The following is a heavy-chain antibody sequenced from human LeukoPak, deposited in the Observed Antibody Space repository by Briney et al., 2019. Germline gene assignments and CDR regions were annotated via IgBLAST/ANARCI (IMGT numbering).Heavy chain of an antibody. D-gene: IGHD4/OR15-4a*01. Sequence: GGALRLCCVASGFVFEYYAREWVRQAPGKGVGWVPVIRWCSDSIGYADSVKGRFTISRDNSKNTLYLQMTSLRAEDTAVYYCAKTLYGAYYFDYWGQGTLVTVSS. CDR1: GFVFEYYA. V-gene: IGHV3-9*01. J-gene: IGHJ4*02. CDR3: AKTLYGAYYFDY. CDR2: IRWCSDSI.